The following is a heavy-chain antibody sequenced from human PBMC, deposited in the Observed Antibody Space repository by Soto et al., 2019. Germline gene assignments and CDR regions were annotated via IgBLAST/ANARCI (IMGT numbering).Heavy chain of an antibody. CDR3: AKGLLAIVGTTLPRDAFNI. Sequence: QVQLVESGGGVVQPGRSLRLSCAASGFSLTTYVMHWVRQAPGKGLEWVAVISHDGSYKYYGDAVKGRFTISKDTSKNSVYLEMNRLRPEDTAVYYCAKGLLAIVGTTLPRDAFNIWGQGTMVTVSS. CDR1: GFSLTTYV. J-gene: IGHJ3*02. D-gene: IGHD1-26*01. CDR2: ISHDGSYK. V-gene: IGHV3-30*18.